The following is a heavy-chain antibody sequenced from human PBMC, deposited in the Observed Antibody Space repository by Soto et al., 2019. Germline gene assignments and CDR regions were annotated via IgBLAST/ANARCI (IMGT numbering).Heavy chain of an antibody. Sequence: GASVKVSCKTSGYMFNSYGLSWVRQAPGQGLEWMGRISGYNGKTTYEQKFQGRVNMTIDTSTNTAYMDLRSLRSDDTAVYYCARDETYSSYYFDYWGQGTLVTVSS. CDR2: ISGYNGKT. CDR3: ARDETYSSYYFDY. CDR1: GYMFNSYG. J-gene: IGHJ4*02. V-gene: IGHV1-18*04. D-gene: IGHD5-18*01.